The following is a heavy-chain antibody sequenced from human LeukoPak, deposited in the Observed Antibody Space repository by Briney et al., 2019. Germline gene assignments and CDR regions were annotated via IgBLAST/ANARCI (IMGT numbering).Heavy chain of an antibody. J-gene: IGHJ4*02. V-gene: IGHV3-53*01. CDR2: IYSGGST. CDR1: GFTVSSNY. CDR3: ARDPGYCSGGSCYPTYYFDY. D-gene: IGHD2-15*01. Sequence: PGGSLRLSCAASGFTVSSNYMSWVRQAPGKGLEWVSVIYSGGSTYYADSVKGRSTISRDNSKNTLYLQMNSLRAEDTAVYYCARDPGYCSGGSCYPTYYFDYWGQGTLVTVSS.